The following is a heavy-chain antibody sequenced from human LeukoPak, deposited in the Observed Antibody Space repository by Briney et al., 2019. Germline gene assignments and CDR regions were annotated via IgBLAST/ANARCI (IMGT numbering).Heavy chain of an antibody. V-gene: IGHV3-23*01. CDR2: ISGSGGST. Sequence: GGSLRLSCAASGFTFSSYAMSWVRQAPGKGLEWVSSISGSGGSTYYADSVKGRFTISRDNSKNTLYLQMNSLRAEDTAVYYCAKAPDYYGSGSEEAWGQGTLVTVSS. J-gene: IGHJ5*02. CDR1: GFTFSSYA. CDR3: AKAPDYYGSGSEEA. D-gene: IGHD3-10*01.